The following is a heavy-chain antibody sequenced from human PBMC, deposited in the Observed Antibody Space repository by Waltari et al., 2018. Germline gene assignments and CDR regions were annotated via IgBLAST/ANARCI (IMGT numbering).Heavy chain of an antibody. Sequence: QVQLVQSGAEVKKPGASVKVSCKASGYTFTDYYMHWARQAPGQGPEWMGRINPNSGGTNYTQKFQGRVTMTRDTSISTAYMELSRLRSDDTAVYYCARGGPAIFGVLITKRFDYWGQGTLVTVSS. CDR3: ARGGPAIFGVLITKRFDY. CDR2: INPNSGGT. CDR1: GYTFTDYY. D-gene: IGHD3-3*01. V-gene: IGHV1-2*06. J-gene: IGHJ4*02.